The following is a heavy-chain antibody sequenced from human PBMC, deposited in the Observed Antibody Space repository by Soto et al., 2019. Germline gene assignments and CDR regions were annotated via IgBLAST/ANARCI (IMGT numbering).Heavy chain of an antibody. Sequence: QVHLVQSGAEVKKPGASVKVSCKGSEYAFTTYGITWVRQAPGQGFEWMGWISAHNGNTNYAQKLQGRVTVTRDTSTSTAYMELRSLRSDDSAVYYCARGRYGDYWGQGALVTVSS. CDR2: ISAHNGNT. CDR3: ARGRYGDY. D-gene: IGHD1-1*01. J-gene: IGHJ4*02. CDR1: EYAFTTYG. V-gene: IGHV1-18*01.